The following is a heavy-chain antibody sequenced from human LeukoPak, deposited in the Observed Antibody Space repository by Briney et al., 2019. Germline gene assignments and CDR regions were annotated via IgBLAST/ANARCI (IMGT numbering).Heavy chain of an antibody. J-gene: IGHJ6*03. CDR3: ASLGVVPAAIGGNYYYYYMDV. CDR2: IYFSGRT. CDR1: DGSLSSYY. V-gene: IGHV4-59*08. D-gene: IGHD2-2*02. Sequence: PSETLSLTCTVADGSLSSYYWNWIRQPPGKGLEWIGYIYFSGRTNYNTSLTSPVTISIYTPQKQFSPTLSSVTAADTAVYYCASLGVVPAAIGGNYYYYYMDVWGKGTTVTVSS.